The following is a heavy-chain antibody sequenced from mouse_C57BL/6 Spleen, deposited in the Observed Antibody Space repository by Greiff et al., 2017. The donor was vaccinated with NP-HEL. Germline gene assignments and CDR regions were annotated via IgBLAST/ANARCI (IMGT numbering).Heavy chain of an antibody. CDR3: ARQEGNGAWFAY. Sequence: EVQLVESGGGLVKPGASLKLSCESYEYAFTSHDMSWVRQTPEKRLELVAAINSDGGSTYYPDTMESRFTISRDNTKKTRYLQMSSLRSEDAALYYCARQEGNGAWFAYWGQGTLVTVSA. V-gene: IGHV5-2*01. D-gene: IGHD2-1*01. CDR1: EYAFTSHD. CDR2: INSDGGST. J-gene: IGHJ3*01.